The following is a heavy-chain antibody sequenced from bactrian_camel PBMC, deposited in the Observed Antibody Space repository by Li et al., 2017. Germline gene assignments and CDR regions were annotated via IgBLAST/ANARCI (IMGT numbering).Heavy chain of an antibody. CDR2: ISMYGSST. CDR3: NVYCAGMPPSGY. Sequence: DVQLVESGGGLVQPGGSLTLSCAASGFTFSSYFMSWVRQAPGKGLEWVSSISMYGSSTFYADSVKGRFAISRDNANNTVHLDMNSLKPEDTAMYYCNVYCAGMPPSGYWGQGTQVTVS. CDR1: GFTFSSYF. J-gene: IGHJ6*01. D-gene: IGHD1*01. V-gene: IGHV3S40*01.